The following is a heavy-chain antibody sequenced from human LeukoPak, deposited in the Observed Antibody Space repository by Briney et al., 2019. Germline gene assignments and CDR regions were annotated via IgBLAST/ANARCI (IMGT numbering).Heavy chain of an antibody. V-gene: IGHV1-18*01. CDR1: GYTFTSYA. Sequence: GASVKVSCKASGYTFTSYAMNWVRQAPGQGLEWMGWISAYNGNTNYAQKLQGRVTMTTDTSTSTAYMELRSLRSDDTAVYYCARDFLPTQYYYDSTAFDPWGQGTLVTVSS. D-gene: IGHD3-22*01. J-gene: IGHJ5*02. CDR3: ARDFLPTQYYYDSTAFDP. CDR2: ISAYNGNT.